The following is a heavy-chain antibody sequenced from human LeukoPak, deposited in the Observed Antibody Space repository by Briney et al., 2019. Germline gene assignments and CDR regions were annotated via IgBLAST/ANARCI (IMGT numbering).Heavy chain of an antibody. CDR3: ARRPPKVGATSLQY. Sequence: TSETLSLTCAVYGGSFSGYYWSWIRQPPGKGLEWIGEINHSGSTNYNPSLKSRVTISVDTSKNQFSLKLSSVTAADTAVYYCARRPPKVGATSLQYWGQGTLVTVSS. CDR2: INHSGST. V-gene: IGHV4-34*01. CDR1: GGSFSGYY. J-gene: IGHJ4*02. D-gene: IGHD1-26*01.